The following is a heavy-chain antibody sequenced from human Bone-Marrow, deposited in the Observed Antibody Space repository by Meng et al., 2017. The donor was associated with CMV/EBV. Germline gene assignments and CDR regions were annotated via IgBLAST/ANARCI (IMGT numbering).Heavy chain of an antibody. CDR3: AEDAGYCSSTSCYSAFDI. CDR1: GITFDDYA. V-gene: IGHV3-9*01. J-gene: IGHJ3*02. D-gene: IGHD2-2*02. CDR2: ISWNSGSI. Sequence: SLKISCAASGITFDDYAMHWVRQAPGKGLELVSGISWNSGSIGYADSVKGRFTISRDNAKNSLYLQMNSLRAEDTALYYCAEDAGYCSSTSCYSAFDIWGQGTMVTVSS.